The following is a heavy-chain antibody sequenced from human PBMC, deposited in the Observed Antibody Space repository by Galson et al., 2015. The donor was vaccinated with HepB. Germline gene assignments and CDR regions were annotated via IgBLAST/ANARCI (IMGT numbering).Heavy chain of an antibody. CDR2: IIPILGIA. J-gene: IGHJ3*02. Sequence: GLEWMGRIIPILGIANYAQKFQGRVTITADKSTGTAYMELSSLRSEGTAVYYCARASVTNDAFDIWGQGTMVTVSS. D-gene: IGHD4-17*01. CDR3: ARASVTNDAFDI. V-gene: IGHV1-69*04.